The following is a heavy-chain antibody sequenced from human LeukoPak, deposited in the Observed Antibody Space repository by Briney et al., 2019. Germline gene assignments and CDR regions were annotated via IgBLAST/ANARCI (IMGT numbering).Heavy chain of an antibody. V-gene: IGHV1-18*01. Sequence: VASVKVSCKASGYTFTSYGISWVRQAPGQGLEWMGWISAYNGNTNYAQKLQGRVTMTTDTSTSTAYMELRSLRSDDTAVYYCAKERCSSTSCYPDYNDYWGQGTLVTVSS. CDR3: AKERCSSTSCYPDYNDY. J-gene: IGHJ4*02. CDR2: ISAYNGNT. CDR1: GYTFTSYG. D-gene: IGHD2-2*01.